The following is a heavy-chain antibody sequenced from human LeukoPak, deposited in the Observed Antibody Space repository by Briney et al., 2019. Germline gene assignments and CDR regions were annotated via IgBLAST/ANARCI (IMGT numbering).Heavy chain of an antibody. CDR3: AKAEGYDILTGLDY. D-gene: IGHD3-9*01. V-gene: IGHV3-23*01. J-gene: IGHJ4*02. CDR2: ISKSGGST. Sequence: GGSLRLSCAASGFTFSSCAMTWVRQAPGKGLESVSAISKSGGSTYYADSLKGRFTISRDNSKNTLYLQMNSLRTEDTAVYYCAKAEGYDILTGLDYWGQGTLVTVSS. CDR1: GFTFSSCA.